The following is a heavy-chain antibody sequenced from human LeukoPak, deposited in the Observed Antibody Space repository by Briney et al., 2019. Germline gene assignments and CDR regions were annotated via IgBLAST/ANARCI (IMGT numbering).Heavy chain of an antibody. V-gene: IGHV3-21*01. CDR3: ARVLESEMATIGATDY. CDR1: GFTFSSYS. J-gene: IGHJ4*02. Sequence: GGSLRLSCAASGFTFSSYSMNWVRQAPGKGLEWVSSISSSSNYIYYADSLKGRFTISRDNAKNSLYLQMNSLRAEDTAVYYCARVLESEMATIGATDYWGQGTLVTVSS. CDR2: ISSSSNYI. D-gene: IGHD5-24*01.